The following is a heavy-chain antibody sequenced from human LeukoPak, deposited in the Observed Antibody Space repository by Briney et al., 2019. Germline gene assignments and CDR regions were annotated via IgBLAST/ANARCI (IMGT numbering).Heavy chain of an antibody. CDR1: GYTFTGYF. V-gene: IGHV1-2*02. CDR3: ATQYYYDSSGYPPLGY. Sequence: ASVKVSCKASGYTFTGYFMHWVRQAPGQGLEWMGWINPNSGGTNYAQKFQGRVTMTGDTSISTAYMDLSSLRSDDTAVYYCATQYYYDSSGYPPLGYWGQGTLVTVSS. J-gene: IGHJ4*02. CDR2: INPNSGGT. D-gene: IGHD3-22*01.